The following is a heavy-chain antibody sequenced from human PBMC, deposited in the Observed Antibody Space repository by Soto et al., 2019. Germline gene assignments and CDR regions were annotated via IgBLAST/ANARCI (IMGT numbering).Heavy chain of an antibody. CDR3: ARGPEQQLVYYFDY. CDR1: GGSFRGYY. D-gene: IGHD6-13*01. CDR2: INHSGST. Sequence: SATLSLTCAVYGGSFRGYYWSWIRQPPGKGLEWIGEINHSGSTNYNPSLKSRVTISVDTSKNQFSLKLSSMTAADTAVYYCARGPEQQLVYYFDYWGHGTLVTVSS. V-gene: IGHV4-34*01. J-gene: IGHJ4*01.